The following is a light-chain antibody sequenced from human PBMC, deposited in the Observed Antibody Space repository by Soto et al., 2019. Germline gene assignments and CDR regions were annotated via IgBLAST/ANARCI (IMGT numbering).Light chain of an antibody. CDR3: QQDVSYPRT. J-gene: IGKJ1*01. Sequence: AVQLTQSPSSLSASVGDRVTITCRASQGISTALDWYQQRPGKAPKLLIDDASTLQSGVPSRFSGSGSGTDFTLTISSLQPEDTATYYCQQDVSYPRTFGQGTKVDIK. V-gene: IGKV1-13*02. CDR1: QGISTA. CDR2: DAS.